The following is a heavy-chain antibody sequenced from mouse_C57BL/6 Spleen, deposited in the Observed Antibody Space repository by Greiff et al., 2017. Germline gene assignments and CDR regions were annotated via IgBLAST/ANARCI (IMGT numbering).Heavy chain of an antibody. CDR3: ARGSPSITYYFDD. D-gene: IGHD1-1*01. CDR1: GYTFTSYW. J-gene: IGHJ2*01. CDR2: IHPNSGRT. V-gene: IGHV1-64*01. Sequence: QVQLQQPGAELVKPGASVKLSCKASGYTFTSYWMHWVKQRPGQGLEWIGMIHPNSGRTNYNEKFKSKATLTVDKSSSTAYMQLSSLTSEDSAVYYCARGSPSITYYFDDWGQGTTLTVSS.